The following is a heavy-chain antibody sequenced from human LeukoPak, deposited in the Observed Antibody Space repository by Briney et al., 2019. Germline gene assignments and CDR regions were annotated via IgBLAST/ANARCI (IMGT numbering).Heavy chain of an antibody. CDR1: GFTFSSYE. CDR2: ISSSGSTI. Sequence: GGSLRLSCAASGFTFSSYEMNWVRQAPGKGLEWVSYISSSGSTIYYADSVKGRFTISRDNAKNSLYLQMNSLRAEDTAVYYCARAYYYDSSGYIGYWGQGTLVTVSS. V-gene: IGHV3-48*03. D-gene: IGHD3-22*01. CDR3: ARAYYYDSSGYIGY. J-gene: IGHJ4*02.